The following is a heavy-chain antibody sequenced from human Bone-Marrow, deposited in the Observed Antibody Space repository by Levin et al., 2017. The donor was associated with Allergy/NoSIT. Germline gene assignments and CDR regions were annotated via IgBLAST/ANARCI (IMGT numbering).Heavy chain of an antibody. J-gene: IGHJ4*02. V-gene: IGHV3-74*01. D-gene: IGHD6-19*01. CDR2: INGDGSSG. CDR3: VRGSSAWKGLDY. Sequence: PGGSLRLSCAASGFTFSSYWMHWVRQAPGKGLACVSAINGDGSSGIYADSARGRFTISRDNARNTLYLQMNSLRADDTALYYCVRGSSAWKGLDYWGQGALVTVSS. CDR1: GFTFSSYW.